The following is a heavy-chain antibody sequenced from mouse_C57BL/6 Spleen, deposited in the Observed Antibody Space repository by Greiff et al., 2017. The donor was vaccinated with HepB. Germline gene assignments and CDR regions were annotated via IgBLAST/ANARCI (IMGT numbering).Heavy chain of an antibody. CDR2: ISDGGSYT. J-gene: IGHJ4*01. V-gene: IGHV5-4*01. Sequence: EVQVVESGGGLVKPGGSLKLSCAASGFTFSSYAMSWVRQTPEKRLEWVATISDGGSYTYYPDNVKGRFTISRDNAKNNLYLQMSHLKSEDTAMYYCARDGYYGSSSYAMDYWGQGTSVTVSS. CDR1: GFTFSSYA. CDR3: ARDGYYGSSSYAMDY. D-gene: IGHD1-1*01.